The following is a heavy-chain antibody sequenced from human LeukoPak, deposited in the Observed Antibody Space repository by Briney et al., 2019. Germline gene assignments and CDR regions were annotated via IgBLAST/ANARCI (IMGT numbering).Heavy chain of an antibody. CDR2: IYSGGST. CDR1: GFTVSSNY. V-gene: IGHV3-53*01. D-gene: IGHD6-13*01. J-gene: IGHJ4*02. CDR3: TTDPGGIAAAGTRLYLGFDY. Sequence: GGSLRLSCAASGFTVSSNYMSWVRQAPGKGLEWVSVIYSGGSTYYADSVKGRFTISRDNSKNTLYLQMNSLKTEDTAVYYCTTDPGGIAAAGTRLYLGFDYWGQGTLVTVSS.